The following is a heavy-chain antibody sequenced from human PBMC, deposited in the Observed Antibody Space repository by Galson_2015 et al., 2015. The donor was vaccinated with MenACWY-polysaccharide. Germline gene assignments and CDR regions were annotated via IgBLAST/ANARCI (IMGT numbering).Heavy chain of an antibody. Sequence: WVGYIYYTGSTNYNPSFNSRVTISLDTSQTQYSLKLKSVTAADTAVYYCARAGIRDVVPTARFSPAPDYWGQGILVTVSS. D-gene: IGHD4/OR15-4a*01. J-gene: IGHJ4*02. CDR2: IYYTGST. V-gene: IGHV4-59*01. CDR3: ARAGIRDVVPTARFSPAPDY.